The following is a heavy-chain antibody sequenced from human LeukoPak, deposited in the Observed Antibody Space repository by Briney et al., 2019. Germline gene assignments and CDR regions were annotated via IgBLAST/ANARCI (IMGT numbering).Heavy chain of an antibody. D-gene: IGHD3-16*02. CDR1: GFTTVSYT. CDR2: ISSSSTAI. J-gene: IGHJ4*02. Sequence: PGGSLRLSCAASGFTTVSYTMNWVRQAPGKGLEWVSSISSSSTAIYYADSVKGRITISRDNAKNSLYLQMNSPRDEDTAVYYCARLAVWGSYRLFDYWGQGTLVTVSS. CDR3: ARLAVWGSYRLFDY. V-gene: IGHV3-48*02.